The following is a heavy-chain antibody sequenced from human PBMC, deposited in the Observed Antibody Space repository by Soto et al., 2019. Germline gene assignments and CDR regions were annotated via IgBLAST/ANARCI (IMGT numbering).Heavy chain of an antibody. D-gene: IGHD3-10*01. CDR3: ARARVYGSGSYSQN. J-gene: IGHJ4*02. Sequence: QVQLVQSGAEVKQTGSSVKVSCKASGGTFSSYAISWVRQAPGQGLEWMGGIIPIFGTANYAQKFQGRVTITADESTSTAYMELSSLRSEDTALYYCARARVYGSGSYSQNWGQGPLVTVSS. V-gene: IGHV1-69*01. CDR1: GGTFSSYA. CDR2: IIPIFGTA.